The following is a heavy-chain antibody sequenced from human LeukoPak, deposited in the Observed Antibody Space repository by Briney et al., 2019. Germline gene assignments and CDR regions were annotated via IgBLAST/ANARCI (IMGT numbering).Heavy chain of an antibody. J-gene: IGHJ4*02. CDR3: ARSRVKRYSSGWTFDY. D-gene: IGHD6-19*01. CDR1: GGTFSSYA. V-gene: IGHV1-69*05. CDR2: VIPIFGTA. Sequence: GSSVKVSCKASGGTFSSYAISWVRQAPGQGLEWMGGVIPIFGTANYAQKLQGRVTMTTDTSTSTAYMELRSLRSDDTAFYYCARSRVKRYSSGWTFDYWGRGTLVTVSS.